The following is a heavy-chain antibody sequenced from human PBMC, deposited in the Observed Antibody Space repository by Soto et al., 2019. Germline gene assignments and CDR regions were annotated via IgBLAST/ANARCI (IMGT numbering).Heavy chain of an antibody. CDR1: GYTFTSYA. J-gene: IGHJ4*02. Sequence: QVQLVQSGAEVKKPGASVKVSCKASGYTFTSYAMHWVRQAPGQRLEWMGWINAGNGNTKYSQTFQCRVTITRDTSASTAYMELSSLRSEDTAVYYCARDSGSGSYYPMGFDYWGQGTLVTVSS. V-gene: IGHV1-3*01. CDR2: INAGNGNT. CDR3: ARDSGSGSYYPMGFDY. D-gene: IGHD1-26*01.